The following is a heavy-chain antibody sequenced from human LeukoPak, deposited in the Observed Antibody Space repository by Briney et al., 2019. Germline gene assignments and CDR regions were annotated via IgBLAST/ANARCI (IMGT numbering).Heavy chain of an antibody. CDR2: INGPGDNP. V-gene: IGHV3-23*01. J-gene: IGHJ4*02. D-gene: IGHD3-16*01. CDR3: AKVSVCYGCYLDF. CDR1: GYAFSSHG. Sequence: GGSLRLSCAASGYAFSSHGLTWVRQAPGKGLEWVSTINGPGDNPYYAETVKGRFTISRDNSKNTLYLQMHSLRAEDTAIDYCAKVSVCYGCYLDFWGQGTLVTVS.